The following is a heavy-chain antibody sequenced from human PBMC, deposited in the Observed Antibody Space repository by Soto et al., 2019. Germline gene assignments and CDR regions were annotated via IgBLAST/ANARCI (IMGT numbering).Heavy chain of an antibody. D-gene: IGHD2-2*01. CDR1: GFTFTSYW. V-gene: IGHV5-51*01. Sequence: GESLKISCKGSGFTFTSYWIAWVRQMPGKGLEWMGIIYPGDSDSSYSPSFQGQVTISADKSINTAYLHWSSLKASDTAIYYCAKHEGYCSTTTCPIFAYGGQGPLVP. CDR2: IYPGDSDS. CDR3: AKHEGYCSTTTCPIFAY. J-gene: IGHJ4*02.